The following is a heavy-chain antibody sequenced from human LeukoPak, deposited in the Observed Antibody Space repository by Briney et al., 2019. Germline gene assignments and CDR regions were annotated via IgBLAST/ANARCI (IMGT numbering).Heavy chain of an antibody. Sequence: ASVKVSCKASGYTFTSYTISWVRQAPGQGLEWMGWISAYNGNTDYAQKPQDRVTMTTDTSTSTAYMELRSLRSDDTAVYYCARDKAGATFWGQGTLVTVSS. CDR1: GYTFTSYT. CDR3: ARDKAGATF. D-gene: IGHD1-26*01. V-gene: IGHV1-18*01. CDR2: ISAYNGNT. J-gene: IGHJ4*02.